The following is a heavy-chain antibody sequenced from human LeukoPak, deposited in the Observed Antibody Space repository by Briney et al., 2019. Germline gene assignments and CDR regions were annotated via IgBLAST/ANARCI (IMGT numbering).Heavy chain of an antibody. Sequence: GGSLRLSCAASGFIFSNYAMTWVRQAPGKGLEYISSITDSGGSAYYADSVKGRFTLSRDNSRDTLYLHLNSLRAEDTALYYCANGGLGQASGLDVWGQGTTVIVSS. CDR2: ITDSGGSA. D-gene: IGHD3-16*01. CDR3: ANGGLGQASGLDV. V-gene: IGHV3-23*01. CDR1: GFIFSNYA. J-gene: IGHJ6*02.